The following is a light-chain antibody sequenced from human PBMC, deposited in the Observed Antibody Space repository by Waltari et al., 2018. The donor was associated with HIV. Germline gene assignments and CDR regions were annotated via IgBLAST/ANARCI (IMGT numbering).Light chain of an antibody. J-gene: IGKJ4*01. V-gene: IGKV1-39*01. CDR1: QSIVSY. CDR3: QQSYSTPT. CDR2: TAS. Sequence: DIQMTQSPSSLSASVGDRVPITCLASQSIVSYLNWYQQKPGKAPNLLIYTASSLQSGVPSRFSGSGSGTDFTLTISSLQPEDFATYYCQQSYSTPTFGGGTKVEIK.